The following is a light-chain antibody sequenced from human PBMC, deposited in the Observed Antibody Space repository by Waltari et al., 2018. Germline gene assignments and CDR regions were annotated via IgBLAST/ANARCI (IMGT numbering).Light chain of an antibody. CDR1: TSNIGTNT. CDR2: ANY. Sequence: QSVLTQPPSTSGTPGPRVPISCSGSTSNIGTNTVPCYHLLPGPAPKPVIFANYHRPSGVPDRFSASKSGTSASLVISGLQSEDEADYFCATWDDSLSGRVFGGGTKVTVL. CDR3: ATWDDSLSGRV. J-gene: IGLJ3*02. V-gene: IGLV1-44*01.